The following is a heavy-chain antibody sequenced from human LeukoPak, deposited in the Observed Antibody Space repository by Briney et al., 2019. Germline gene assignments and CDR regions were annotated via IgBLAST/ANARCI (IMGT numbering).Heavy chain of an antibody. V-gene: IGHV4-34*01. J-gene: IGHJ3*02. CDR2: INHSGST. CDR3: ARVWGVTDFYDSRGAFDI. Sequence: SETLSLTCAVYGGSFSGYYWSWIRQPPGKGLEWIGEINHSGSTNYNPSLKSRVTISVDTSKNQFSLKLNSVTAADTAVYYCARVWGVTDFYDSRGAFDIWGQGTMVTVSS. CDR1: GGSFSGYY. D-gene: IGHD3-22*01.